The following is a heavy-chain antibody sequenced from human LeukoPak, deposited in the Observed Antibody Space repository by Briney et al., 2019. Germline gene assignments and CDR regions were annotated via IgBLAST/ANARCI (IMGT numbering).Heavy chain of an antibody. CDR3: ARVDTAMVTFFDY. Sequence: SQTLSLTCTVSGGSISSGGYYWSWIRQHPGKGPEWIGYIYYSGSTYYNPSLKSRVTISVDTSKNQFSLKLSSVTAADTAVYYCARVDTAMVTFFDYWGQGTLVTVSS. V-gene: IGHV4-31*03. CDR2: IYYSGST. CDR1: GGSISSGGYY. J-gene: IGHJ4*02. D-gene: IGHD5-18*01.